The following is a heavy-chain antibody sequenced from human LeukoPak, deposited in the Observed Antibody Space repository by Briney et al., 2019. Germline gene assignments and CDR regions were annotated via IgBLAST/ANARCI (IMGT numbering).Heavy chain of an antibody. J-gene: IGHJ4*02. D-gene: IGHD6-13*01. CDR1: GFTFSSYS. Sequence: GGSLRLSCAASGFTFSSYSMNWVRQAPGKGLEWVSYISSSSSTIYYADPVKGRFTISRDNAKNSLYLQMNSLRAEDTAVYYCASIADGYWGQGTLVTVSS. CDR2: ISSSSSTI. CDR3: ASIADGY. V-gene: IGHV3-48*01.